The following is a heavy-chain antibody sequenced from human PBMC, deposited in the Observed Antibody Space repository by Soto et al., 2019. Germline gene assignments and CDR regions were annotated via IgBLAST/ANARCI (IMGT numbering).Heavy chain of an antibody. CDR1: GFTFSSHG. V-gene: IGHV3-30*18. D-gene: IGHD3-3*01. CDR3: AKTNSEWLSDAAFDL. J-gene: IGHJ3*01. CDR2: ISYDGSNK. Sequence: QVQLVESGGGVVQPGRSLRLSCAASGFTFSSHGMHWVRQAPGKGLEWVAVISYDGSNKFYADSVKGRFTISRDNSKNTLFLQMNSLRGDDTAVYYCAKTNSEWLSDAAFDLWGQGTSVTVSS.